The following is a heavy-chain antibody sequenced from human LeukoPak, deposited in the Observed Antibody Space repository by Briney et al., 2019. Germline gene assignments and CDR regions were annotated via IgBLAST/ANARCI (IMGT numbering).Heavy chain of an antibody. Sequence: GGSLRLSCAASGFTFSSYSMNWVRQAPGKVLEWVSSISSSSSYIYYADSVKGRFTISRDNSKNTLYLQMNSLRAEDTAVYYCASLVSFMITFGGAIDYWGQGTLVTVSS. J-gene: IGHJ4*02. V-gene: IGHV3-21*01. D-gene: IGHD3-16*01. CDR2: ISSSSSYI. CDR1: GFTFSSYS. CDR3: ASLVSFMITFGGAIDY.